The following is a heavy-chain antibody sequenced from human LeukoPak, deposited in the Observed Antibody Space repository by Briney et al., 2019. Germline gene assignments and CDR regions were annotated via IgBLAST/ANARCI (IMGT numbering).Heavy chain of an antibody. J-gene: IGHJ4*02. CDR3: AKDFGYGDCFDY. CDR2: MSYDGTHK. Sequence: GGSLRLSCAASGFTFSNYGLHWVRQAPGNGLEWVAFMSYDGTHKYYADSARGRFTISRDNSKNTLFLQMNSLRTEDTAVYYCAKDFGYGDCFDYWGQGTVVTVSS. CDR1: GFTFSNYG. V-gene: IGHV3-30*18. D-gene: IGHD4-17*01.